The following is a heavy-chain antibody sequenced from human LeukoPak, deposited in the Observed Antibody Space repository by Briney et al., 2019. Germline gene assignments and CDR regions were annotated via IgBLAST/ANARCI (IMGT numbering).Heavy chain of an antibody. D-gene: IGHD6-19*01. CDR3: TRDDAVGGGYLDY. J-gene: IGHJ4*02. Sequence: GGSLRLSCAASGFTFTNYAMTWVRQAPGKGLEWVSGIRDRDDNTYYADSVKGRFTISRDKSKNTLFLQMNSLRAEDTAIYFCTRDDAVGGGYLDYWGQGVLVTVSP. CDR1: GFTFTNYA. CDR2: IRDRDDNT. V-gene: IGHV3-23*01.